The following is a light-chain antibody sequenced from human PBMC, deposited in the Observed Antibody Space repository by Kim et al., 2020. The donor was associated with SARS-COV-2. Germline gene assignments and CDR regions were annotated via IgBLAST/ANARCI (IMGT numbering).Light chain of an antibody. J-gene: IGKJ1*01. CDR3: QQYHYWPRGT. Sequence: FPGERVILSCRASQTVSGDLAWYQQKPGQAPRLLIFAASARATGIPGRFSGSGSGTEFTLTISSLQSEDFALYYCQQYHYWPRGTFGQGTKVDIK. V-gene: IGKV3-15*01. CDR1: QTVSGD. CDR2: AAS.